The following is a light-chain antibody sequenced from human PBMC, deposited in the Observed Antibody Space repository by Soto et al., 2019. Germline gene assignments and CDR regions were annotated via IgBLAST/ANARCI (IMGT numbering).Light chain of an antibody. J-gene: IGKJ1*01. CDR3: LQGTLWWT. CDR2: RVS. Sequence: DIVMTQTPLSLSVALGQPASISCRSSQSLLYTNGYTYLSWYHQRPGQPPRLLIHRVSNRFPGVPERFSGSGAGTEFRLEVSRVEPEDVGMYYCLQGTLWWTFGQGTKVEI. V-gene: IGKV2-24*01. CDR1: QSLLYTNGYTY.